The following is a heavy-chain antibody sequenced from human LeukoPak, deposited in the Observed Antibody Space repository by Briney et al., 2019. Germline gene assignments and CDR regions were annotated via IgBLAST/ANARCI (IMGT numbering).Heavy chain of an antibody. D-gene: IGHD3-22*01. CDR1: GGTFSSYA. CDR3: AREAPYYYDSSGYYLELPRFDP. Sequence: ASVKVSCKASGGTFSSYAISWVRQAPGQGLEWMGRIIPILGIANYAQKFQGRVTITADKSTSTAYMELSSLRSEDTAVYYCAREAPYYYDSSGYYLELPRFDPWGQGTLVTVSS. CDR2: IIPILGIA. J-gene: IGHJ5*02. V-gene: IGHV1-69*04.